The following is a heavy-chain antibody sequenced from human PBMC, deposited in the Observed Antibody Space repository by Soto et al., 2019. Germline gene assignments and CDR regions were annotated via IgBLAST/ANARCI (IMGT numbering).Heavy chain of an antibody. CDR3: ARDDRSGGSCYDN. Sequence: SETLSLTCTVSGGSISSGGYYWSWIRQHPGKGLEWIGYIYYSGSTYYNPSLKSRVTITVDTSKNQFPLKLSSVTAADTAVYYCARDDRSGGSCYDNWGQGTLVTVSS. CDR1: GGSISSGGYY. V-gene: IGHV4-31*03. D-gene: IGHD2-15*01. CDR2: IYYSGST. J-gene: IGHJ4*02.